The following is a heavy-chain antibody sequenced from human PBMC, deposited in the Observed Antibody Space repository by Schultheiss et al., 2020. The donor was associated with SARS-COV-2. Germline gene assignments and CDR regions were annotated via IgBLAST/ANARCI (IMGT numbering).Heavy chain of an antibody. CDR2: ISSSGSTI. J-gene: IGHJ4*02. CDR1: GFTFSSYG. D-gene: IGHD4-17*01. CDR3: ARGDHHITVTTLYY. Sequence: GGSLRLSCAASGFTFSSYGMHWVRQAPGKGLEWVSYISSSGSTIYYADSVKGRFTISRDNAKKSLYLQMNSLRAEDTAVYYCARGDHHITVTTLYYWGQGTLVTVSS. V-gene: IGHV3-48*01.